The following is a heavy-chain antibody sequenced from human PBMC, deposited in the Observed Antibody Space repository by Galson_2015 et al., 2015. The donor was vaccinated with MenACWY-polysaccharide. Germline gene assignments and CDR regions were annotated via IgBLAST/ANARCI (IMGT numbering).Heavy chain of an antibody. CDR3: TSDYIAVARPHCC. Sequence: SLRLSCAASGFTFSNAWMSWVRQAPGKGLEWVGRIKSKTDGGTTDYAAPVKGRFTISRDDSKNTLYLQMNSLKTEDTAVYYCTSDYIAVARPHCCWGQGTLVTVSS. J-gene: IGHJ4*02. CDR2: IKSKTDGGTT. CDR1: GFTFSNAW. D-gene: IGHD6-19*01. V-gene: IGHV3-15*01.